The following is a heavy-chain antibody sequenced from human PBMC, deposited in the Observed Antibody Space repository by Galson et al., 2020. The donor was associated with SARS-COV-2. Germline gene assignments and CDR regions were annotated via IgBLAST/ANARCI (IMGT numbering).Heavy chain of an antibody. Sequence: ASVKVSCKTSGYSFTNHGISWLRQAPGQGPESVGWVSGDNRNTNYGQNLQGRVTMTTDTSTSIAYMELRSLRSDDTAVYYCATDKDFFYDCWGQGTLVTVSS. CDR3: ATDKDFFYDC. CDR2: VSGDNRNT. V-gene: IGHV1-18*04. CDR1: GYSFTNHG. J-gene: IGHJ4*02. D-gene: IGHD3-3*01.